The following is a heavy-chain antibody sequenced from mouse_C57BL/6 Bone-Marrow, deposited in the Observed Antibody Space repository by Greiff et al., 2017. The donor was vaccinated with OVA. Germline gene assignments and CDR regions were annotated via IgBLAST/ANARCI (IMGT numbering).Heavy chain of an antibody. CDR2: IDPSDSYT. CDR3: AISGYYGSKGAMDY. V-gene: IGHV1-69*01. CDR1: GYTFTSYW. D-gene: IGHD1-1*01. Sequence: QVQLQQPGAELVMPGASVKLSCKASGYTFTSYWMHWVKQRPGQGLEWIGEIDPSDSYTNYNQKFKGKSTLTVDKSSSTAYMQLSSLTSEDSAVYYCAISGYYGSKGAMDYWGQGTSVTVSS. J-gene: IGHJ4*01.